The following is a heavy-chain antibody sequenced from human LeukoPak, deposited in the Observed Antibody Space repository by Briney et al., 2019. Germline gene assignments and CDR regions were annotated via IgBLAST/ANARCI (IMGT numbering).Heavy chain of an antibody. CDR1: GGSFSGYY. Sequence: PSETLSLTCAVYGGSFSGYYWSWIRQPPGRGLEWIGEINHSGSTNYSPSLKSRVTMSVDTSKNQFSLKLSSVTAADTAVYYCARGLTIWDYMDVWGKGTTVTVSS. CDR2: INHSGST. V-gene: IGHV4-34*01. D-gene: IGHD3-3*01. J-gene: IGHJ6*03. CDR3: ARGLTIWDYMDV.